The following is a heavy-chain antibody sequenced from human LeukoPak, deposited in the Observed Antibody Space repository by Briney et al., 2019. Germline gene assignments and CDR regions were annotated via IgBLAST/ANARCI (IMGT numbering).Heavy chain of an antibody. D-gene: IGHD6-25*01. CDR1: GGSFSGYY. CDR2: INHYGST. V-gene: IGHV4-34*01. J-gene: IGHJ6*02. CDR3: ARHGRLGQSDGMDV. Sequence: SGTLSLTCAVYGGSFSGYYWNWIRQPPGKGLEWIGEINHYGSTKYSPSLKSRVTISGDASKNQFSLRLNSVTAADTAVYYCARHGRLGQSDGMDVWGQGTTVTVSS.